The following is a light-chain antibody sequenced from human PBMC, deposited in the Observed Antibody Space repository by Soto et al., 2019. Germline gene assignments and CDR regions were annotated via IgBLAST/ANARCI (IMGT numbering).Light chain of an antibody. CDR1: NLGDKF. CDR3: QAWDSSVV. V-gene: IGLV3-1*01. Sequence: SYELTQPPSVSVSPGQTASITCSGDNLGDKFACWYQQKPGQSPVLVIYQDTKRPSGIPERFSGSNSGNTATLTISGTQAMDEADYYCQAWDSSVVFGGGTKVTVL. CDR2: QDT. J-gene: IGLJ2*01.